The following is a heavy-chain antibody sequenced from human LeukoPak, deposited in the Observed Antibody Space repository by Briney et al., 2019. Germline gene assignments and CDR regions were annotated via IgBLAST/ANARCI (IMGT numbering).Heavy chain of an antibody. CDR1: GFTFSSYG. Sequence: GGSLRLSCAASGFTFSSYGMHWVRQAPGKGLEWVAVISYDGSNKYYADSVKGRFTISRDNSKNTLYLQMNSLRAEDTAVYYCAKGYDSQTPYYYYGMDVWGQGTTVTVSS. D-gene: IGHD3-22*01. CDR2: ISYDGSNK. CDR3: AKGYDSQTPYYYYGMDV. J-gene: IGHJ6*02. V-gene: IGHV3-30*18.